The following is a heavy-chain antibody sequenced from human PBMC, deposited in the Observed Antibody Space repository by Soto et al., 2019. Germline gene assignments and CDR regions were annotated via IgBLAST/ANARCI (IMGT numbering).Heavy chain of an antibody. Sequence: ASVKVSCKASGGTLSSYAISWVRQAPGQGLEWMGIINPSGGSTSYAQKFQGRVTMTRDTSTSTVYMELSSLRSEDTAVYYCARDKTYYDILTGPGYYGMDVWGQGTTVTVSS. J-gene: IGHJ6*02. V-gene: IGHV1-46*03. CDR3: ARDKTYYDILTGPGYYGMDV. CDR1: GGTLSSYA. CDR2: INPSGGST. D-gene: IGHD3-9*01.